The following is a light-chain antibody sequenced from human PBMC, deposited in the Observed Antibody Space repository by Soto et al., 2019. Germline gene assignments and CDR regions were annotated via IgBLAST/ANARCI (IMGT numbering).Light chain of an antibody. CDR3: AAWDDSLNGVV. Sequence: QSVLTQPPSASGTRGQRVTISCSGSSSNIGSNPVHWYQQVPGTAPKLLIHNNNQRPSGVPARFSGSKSGTSASLAISGLQSEDDVDYYCAAWDDSLNGVVFGGGTKVTVL. V-gene: IGLV1-44*01. CDR2: NNN. CDR1: SSNIGSNP. J-gene: IGLJ2*01.